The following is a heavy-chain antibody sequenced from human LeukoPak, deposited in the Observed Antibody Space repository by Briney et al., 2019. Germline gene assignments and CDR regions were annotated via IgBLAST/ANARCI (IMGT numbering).Heavy chain of an antibody. D-gene: IGHD4-23*01. J-gene: IGHJ5*02. V-gene: IGHV1-69*02. CDR1: GGTFSSYT. CDR3: ARDGDMDYGGNSDH. CDR2: IIPILGIA. Sequence: SVKLSCKASGGTFSSYTISWVRQAPGQGLEWMGRIIPILGIANYAQKFKGRVTITSEKSTSTAYMELSSLRSEDTAVYYCARDGDMDYGGNSDHWGQGTLVTVSS.